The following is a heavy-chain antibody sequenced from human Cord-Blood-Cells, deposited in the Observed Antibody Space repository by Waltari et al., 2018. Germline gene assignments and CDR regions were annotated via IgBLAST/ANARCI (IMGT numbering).Heavy chain of an antibody. CDR3: ARDLTGVFDY. V-gene: IGHV3-53*01. J-gene: IGHJ4*02. D-gene: IGHD7-27*01. CDR2: IYSGGST. Sequence: EVQLVESGGGWIEHGGSLRLSCAASGFTVCSNYICLVRQVPGKWLEWVSVIYSGGSTYYADSVKGRFTISRDNSTNTLYLQMNSLRAEDTAVYYCARDLTGVFDYWGQGTLVTVSS. CDR1: GFTVCSNY.